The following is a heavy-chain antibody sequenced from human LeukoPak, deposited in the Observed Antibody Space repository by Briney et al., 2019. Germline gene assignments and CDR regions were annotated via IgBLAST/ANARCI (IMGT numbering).Heavy chain of an antibody. V-gene: IGHV3-66*01. J-gene: IGHJ5*02. Sequence: QPGGSLRLSCAASGFTVNNNYMNWVRQAPGKGLEWVSLIYSGGTTSYADSVKGRFTISRDNSKNTLYLQMNSPRVEDTAVYYCARDPQAVTTNTYAWGQGTLVTVSS. D-gene: IGHD1-1*01. CDR1: GFTVNNNY. CDR3: ARDPQAVTTNTYA. CDR2: IYSGGTT.